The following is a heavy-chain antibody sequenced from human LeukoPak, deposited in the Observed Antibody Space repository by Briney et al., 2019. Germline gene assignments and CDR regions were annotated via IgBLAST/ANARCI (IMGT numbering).Heavy chain of an antibody. V-gene: IGHV4-34*01. Sequence: KPSETLSLTCAVYGGSFSGYYWSWIRQPPGKGLEWIGEITHSGSTNYNPSLKSRVTISVDTSKNQFSLKLSSVTAADTAMYYCASRPVLRFLEWLLYPWGQGTLVTVSS. CDR2: ITHSGST. J-gene: IGHJ5*02. CDR1: GGSFSGYY. CDR3: ASRPVLRFLEWLLYP. D-gene: IGHD3-3*01.